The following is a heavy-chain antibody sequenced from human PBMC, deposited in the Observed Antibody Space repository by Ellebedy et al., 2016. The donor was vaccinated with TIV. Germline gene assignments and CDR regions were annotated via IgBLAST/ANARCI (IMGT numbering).Heavy chain of an antibody. CDR1: GGSISSYY. Sequence: MPSETLSLTCTVSGGSISSYYWSWIRQPPGKGLEWIGYVYYSGSTKYNPSLKSQVTISVDTSKNQFSLKLSSVTTADTAVYYCAIDSNIKYAFDIWGQGTMVTVSS. V-gene: IGHV4-59*01. CDR3: AIDSNIKYAFDI. CDR2: VYYSGST. J-gene: IGHJ3*02. D-gene: IGHD6-13*01.